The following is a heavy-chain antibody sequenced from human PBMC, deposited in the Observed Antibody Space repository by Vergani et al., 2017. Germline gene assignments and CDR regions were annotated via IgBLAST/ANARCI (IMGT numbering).Heavy chain of an antibody. J-gene: IGHJ4*02. CDR2: IYYSGST. Sequence: QVQLQESGPGLVKPSETLSLTCTVSGGSISSYYWSWIRQPPGKGLEWFGYIYYSGSTNYNPSLKSRVTISVDTSKNQFSLKMSSVTAADTAVYYCARALGELAYFDYWGQGTLVTVSS. CDR1: GGSISSYY. D-gene: IGHD1-26*01. CDR3: ARALGELAYFDY. V-gene: IGHV4-59*01.